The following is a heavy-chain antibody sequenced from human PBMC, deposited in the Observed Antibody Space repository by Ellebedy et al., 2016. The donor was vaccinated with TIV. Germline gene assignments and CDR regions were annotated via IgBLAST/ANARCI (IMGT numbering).Heavy chain of an antibody. Sequence: GGSLRLSCAVSGFTVSDNYMSWVRQAPGKGLEWVSVIHVGGSTYYADSVRGRFTISRDNAKSSRYLQVNSLRAEDTAVYYCARSGRTFGAAIDYWGQGTLVAVSS. CDR1: GFTVSDNY. V-gene: IGHV3-66*01. CDR2: IHVGGST. D-gene: IGHD3-3*01. J-gene: IGHJ4*02. CDR3: ARSGRTFGAAIDY.